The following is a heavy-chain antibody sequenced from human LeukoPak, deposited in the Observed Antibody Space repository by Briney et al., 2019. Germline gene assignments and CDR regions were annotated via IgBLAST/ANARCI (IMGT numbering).Heavy chain of an antibody. Sequence: SETLSLTCAVSGGSISSGGYSWSWIRQPPGKGLEWIGEINHSGSTNYNPSLESRVTISVDTSKNQFSLKLSSVTAADTAVYYCARVVASDYYYYGMDVWGQGTTVTVSS. CDR1: GGSISSGGYS. CDR3: ARVVASDYYYYGMDV. CDR2: INHSGST. V-gene: IGHV4-34*01. J-gene: IGHJ6*02. D-gene: IGHD2-21*01.